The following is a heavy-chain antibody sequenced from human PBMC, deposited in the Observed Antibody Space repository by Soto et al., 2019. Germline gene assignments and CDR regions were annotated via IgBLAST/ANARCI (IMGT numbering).Heavy chain of an antibody. Sequence: GGSLRLSCAASGFTFDDYAMHCVRQAPGKGLEWVSGSSWNSGSIGYADSVKGRFTISRDNAKNSLYLQMNSLRAEDTALYYCAKSGGSYYGAPYYFDYCGQGTLVTVSS. D-gene: IGHD1-26*01. J-gene: IGHJ4*02. CDR2: SSWNSGSI. CDR1: GFTFDDYA. CDR3: AKSGGSYYGAPYYFDY. V-gene: IGHV3-9*01.